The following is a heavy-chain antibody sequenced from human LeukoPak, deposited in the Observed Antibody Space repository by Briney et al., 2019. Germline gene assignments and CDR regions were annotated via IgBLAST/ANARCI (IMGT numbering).Heavy chain of an antibody. CDR3: ARDAPTDSRTPYYFDY. CDR2: IIPIFGTA. D-gene: IGHD6-13*01. CDR1: GVTFSSYA. J-gene: IGHJ4*02. V-gene: IGHV1-69*13. Sequence: SVKVSCKASGVTFSSYAISWVRQAPGQGLEWMGGIIPIFGTANYAQKFQGRVTITADESTSTAYMELSSLRSEDTAVYYCARDAPTDSRTPYYFDYWGQGTLVTVSS.